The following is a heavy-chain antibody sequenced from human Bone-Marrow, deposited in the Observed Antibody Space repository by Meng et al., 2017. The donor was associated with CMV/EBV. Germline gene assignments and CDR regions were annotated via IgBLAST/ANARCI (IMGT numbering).Heavy chain of an antibody. D-gene: IGHD5-18*01. V-gene: IGHV1-46*01. CDR3: ARGFVSGYRLDY. J-gene: IGHJ4*02. CDR1: GYSFTAYY. Sequence: ASVKVSCKASGYSFTAYYVHWVRQAPGQGLEWLGIINPRTGTTRYAQNFHDRLTMTADTSTATVYMDLRSLTSDDTAVYFCARGFVSGYRLDYWGQGKLVTFSS. CDR2: INPRTGTT.